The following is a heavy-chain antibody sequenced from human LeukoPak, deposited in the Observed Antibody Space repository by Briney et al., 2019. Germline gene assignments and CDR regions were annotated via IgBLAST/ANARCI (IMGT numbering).Heavy chain of an antibody. CDR2: IYHSGST. CDR3: ARGTNPLTGDRRAFDY. D-gene: IGHD7-27*01. J-gene: IGHJ4*02. CDR1: GGSISSSNW. V-gene: IGHV4-4*02. Sequence: SETLSLTCAVSGGSISSSNWWSWVRQPPGKGLEWIGEIYHSGSTNYNPSLKSRVTISVDKSKNQFSLKLSSATAADTAVYYCARGTNPLTGDRRAFDYWGQGTLVTVSS.